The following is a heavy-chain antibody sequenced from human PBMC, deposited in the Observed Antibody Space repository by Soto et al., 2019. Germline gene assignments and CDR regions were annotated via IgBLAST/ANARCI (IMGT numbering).Heavy chain of an antibody. V-gene: IGHV4-34*01. CDR2: INHVGIT. D-gene: IGHD3-16*02. CDR1: GGSFRGFY. Sequence: PSETLSLTCAVSGGSFRGFYWTWIRQSPGKGLEWLGDINHVGITYYNPSLKSRVTISVDTSKNQFSLKLSSVTAADTTVYYCARDLGITFGGVIVTRLAFDIWGQGTMVTVSS. J-gene: IGHJ3*02. CDR3: ARDLGITFGGVIVTRLAFDI.